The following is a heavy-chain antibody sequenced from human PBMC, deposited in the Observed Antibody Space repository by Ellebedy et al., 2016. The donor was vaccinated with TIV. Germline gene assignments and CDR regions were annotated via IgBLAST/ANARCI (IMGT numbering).Heavy chain of an antibody. D-gene: IGHD4-17*01. CDR3: ARRGWVTTWNKYFDY. CDR2: INTNTGNP. V-gene: IGHV7-4-1*02. J-gene: IGHJ4*02. CDR1: GYSFTKYA. Sequence: ASVKVSCKASGYSFTKYAMNWVRQAPGQGLEWMGWINTNTGNPTYAQGFTGRFVFSLDTSVSTAYLQISSLKAEDTATYYCARRGWVTTWNKYFDYWGQGTLVTVSS.